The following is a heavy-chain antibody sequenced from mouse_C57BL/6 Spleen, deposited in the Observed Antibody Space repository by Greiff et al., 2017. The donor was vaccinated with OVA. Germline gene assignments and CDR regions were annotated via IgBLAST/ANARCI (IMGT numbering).Heavy chain of an antibody. Sequence: EVKVVESGEGLVKPGGSLKLSCAASGFTFSSYAMSWVRQTPEKRLEWVAYISSGGDYIYYADTVKGRFTISRDNARNTLYLQMSSLKSEDTAMYYCTRERITTVVAPYAMDDWGQGTSVTVSS. CDR2: ISSGGDYI. CDR3: TRERITTVVAPYAMDD. CDR1: GFTFSSYA. J-gene: IGHJ4*01. D-gene: IGHD1-1*01. V-gene: IGHV5-9-1*02.